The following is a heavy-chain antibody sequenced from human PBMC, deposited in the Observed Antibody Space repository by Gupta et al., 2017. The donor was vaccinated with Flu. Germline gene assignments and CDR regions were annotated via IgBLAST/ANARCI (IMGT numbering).Heavy chain of an antibody. CDR2: INHSGST. J-gene: IGHJ4*02. CDR1: GGSFSGYY. Sequence: QVQLQQWGAGLLKPSETLSLTCAVYGGSFSGYYWSWIRQPPGKGLEWIGEINHSGSTNYNPSLKSRVTISVDTSKNQFSLKLSSVTAADTAVYYCARCKLYCSSTSCRSYYFDYWGQGTLVTVSS. V-gene: IGHV4-34*01. CDR3: ARCKLYCSSTSCRSYYFDY. D-gene: IGHD2-2*01.